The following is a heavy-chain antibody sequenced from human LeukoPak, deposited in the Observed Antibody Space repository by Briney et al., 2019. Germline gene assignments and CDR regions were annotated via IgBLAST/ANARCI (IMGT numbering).Heavy chain of an antibody. Sequence: GGSLRLSCAAPGFTFSSYAMSWVRQAPGKGLEWASAISGSGGSTYYADSVKGRFTISRDNSKNTLYLQMDNLGAEDTAVYYCARDRGFGYYPDWGQGTLVTVSS. V-gene: IGHV3-23*01. CDR3: ARDRGFGYYPD. CDR1: GFTFSSYA. J-gene: IGHJ4*02. CDR2: ISGSGGST. D-gene: IGHD1-26*01.